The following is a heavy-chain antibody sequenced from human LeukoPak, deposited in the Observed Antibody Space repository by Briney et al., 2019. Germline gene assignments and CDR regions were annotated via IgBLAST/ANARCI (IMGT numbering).Heavy chain of an antibody. Sequence: SETLSLTCSVSGGSISSYYWSWIRQPAGKGLEWIGRIYSSGTITYNPSLQSRVTMSVDTSKNEFSLKMSSVTAADTAVYYCTRDSGTMGEVKFDPRGQGTLVAVSS. V-gene: IGHV4-4*07. D-gene: IGHD3-10*01. CDR3: TRDSGTMGEVKFDP. CDR2: IYSSGTI. J-gene: IGHJ5*02. CDR1: GGSISSYY.